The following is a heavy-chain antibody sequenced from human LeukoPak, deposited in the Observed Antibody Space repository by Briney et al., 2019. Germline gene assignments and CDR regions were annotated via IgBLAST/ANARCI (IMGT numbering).Heavy chain of an antibody. D-gene: IGHD7-27*01. CDR1: GLTFSSAW. V-gene: IGHV3-74*01. CDR3: ATDYWGSLNY. J-gene: IGHJ4*02. CDR2: INTDGSGT. Sequence: PGGSLRLSCAAAGLTFSSAWMHWGRQVPGKGLVWVSRINTDGSGTSYADSIMGRFTISRDNAKNTLYLQMNSLRAEDTAIYYCATDYWGSLNYWGQGTLVTVSS.